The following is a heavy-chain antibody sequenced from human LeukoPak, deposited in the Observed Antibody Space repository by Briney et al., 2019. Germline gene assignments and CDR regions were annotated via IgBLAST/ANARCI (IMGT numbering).Heavy chain of an antibody. CDR2: ISGSGGST. J-gene: IGHJ2*01. CDR1: GFTFSSYA. CDR3: APPSWGGGEYFDL. D-gene: IGHD3-16*01. Sequence: GGSLRLSCAASGFTFSSYAMSWVRQAPGKGLEWVSAISGSGGSTYYADSVKGRFTISRDNSKNTLYLQMNSLRAEDTAVYYCAPPSWGGGEYFDLWGRGTLATVSS. V-gene: IGHV3-23*01.